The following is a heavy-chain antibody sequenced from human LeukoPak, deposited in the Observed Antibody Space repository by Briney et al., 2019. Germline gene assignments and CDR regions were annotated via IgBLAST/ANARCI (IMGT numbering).Heavy chain of an antibody. CDR1: GFTFSDYW. Sequence: GGCLRLSCVASGFTFSDYWMSWVRQAPGMGLGWVANIETDGDEKNYVDSVKGRFTISRDNAKNSLYLQMNNLRDEDTALYYCARDIPSGFYTPDYWGQGTQVTVSS. D-gene: IGHD5-12*01. CDR2: IETDGDEK. V-gene: IGHV3-7*01. CDR3: ARDIPSGFYTPDY. J-gene: IGHJ4*02.